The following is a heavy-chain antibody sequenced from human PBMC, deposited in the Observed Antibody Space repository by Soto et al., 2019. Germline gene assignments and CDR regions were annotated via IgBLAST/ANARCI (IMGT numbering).Heavy chain of an antibody. CDR1: GFTFSSYW. CDR3: ARETIGYCSGGSCYPYYYYYGMDV. Sequence: EVQLVESGGGLVQPGGSLRLSCAASGFTFSSYWMHGVRQAPGKGLVWVSRINSNVSSTSYADAVKGRFTISRDNAQNRLYLQMNSLRAEDTAVYYCARETIGYCSGGSCYPYYYYYGMDVWGQGTTVTVSS. CDR2: INSNVSST. D-gene: IGHD2-15*01. J-gene: IGHJ6*02. V-gene: IGHV3-74*01.